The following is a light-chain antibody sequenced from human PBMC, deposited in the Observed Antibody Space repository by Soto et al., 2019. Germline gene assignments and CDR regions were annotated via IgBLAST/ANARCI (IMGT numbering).Light chain of an antibody. V-gene: IGKV3-15*01. CDR2: GAS. CDR3: QQYNSYWT. J-gene: IGKJ1*01. CDR1: QSVHSN. Sequence: EIVMTQSPATLSLSPGETATLSCRASQSVHSNLAWFQQHPGQAPRLLIYGASSRATGIPVRFSGSGSGTEFTLTISSLQPDDFATYYCQQYNSYWTFGQGTKEDIK.